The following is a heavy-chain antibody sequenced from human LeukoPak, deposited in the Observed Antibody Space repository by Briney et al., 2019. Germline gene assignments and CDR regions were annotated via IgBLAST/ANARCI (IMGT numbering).Heavy chain of an antibody. CDR1: GFNVSNNY. J-gene: IGHJ4*02. CDR3: ARRGDGGRSFDY. Sequence: GGSLRLSCAASGFNVSNNYMTWVRQAPGKGLEWVSLIYSSGSTYYADSVKGRFTISRDNTKNTLYLQVNSLRAEDTAVYYCARRGDGGRSFDYWGQGTLVTVSS. D-gene: IGHD4-23*01. V-gene: IGHV3-53*01. CDR2: IYSSGST.